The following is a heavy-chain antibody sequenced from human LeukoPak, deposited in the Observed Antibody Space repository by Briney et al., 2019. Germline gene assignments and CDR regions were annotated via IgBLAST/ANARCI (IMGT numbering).Heavy chain of an antibody. CDR3: ARGGSFSYGHNF. D-gene: IGHD5-18*01. CDR2: ISAYNGNT. V-gene: IGHV1-18*01. Sequence: WVRQAPGQGXEWMGWISAYNGNTNYAQKLQGRVTMTTDTSTSTAYMELRSLRSDDTAVYYCARGGSFSYGHNFWGQGTLVTVSS. J-gene: IGHJ4*02.